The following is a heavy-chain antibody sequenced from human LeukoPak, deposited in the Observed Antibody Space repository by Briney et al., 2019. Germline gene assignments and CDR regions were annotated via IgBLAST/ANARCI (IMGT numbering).Heavy chain of an antibody. CDR3: VGGPNSIYFDY. CDR2: GST. V-gene: IGHV4-59*01. D-gene: IGHD3-16*01. J-gene: IGHJ4*02. Sequence: PSETLSLTCTVSGGSISSYYWSWIRQPPGKGLEWIGGSTNYNPSLKSRVTISVDTSKNHFSLKLSSVTAADTAVYYCVGGPNSIYFDYWGQGTLVTVSS. CDR1: GGSISSYY.